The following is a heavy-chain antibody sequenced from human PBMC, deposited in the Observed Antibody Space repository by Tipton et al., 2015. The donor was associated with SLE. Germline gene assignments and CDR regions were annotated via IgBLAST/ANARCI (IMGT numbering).Heavy chain of an antibody. CDR2: ISSSSSYI. CDR3: ARDAGYSGYAQ. Sequence: AVSGFTFSSYSMNWVRQAPGKGLEWVSSISSSSSYIYYADSVKGRFTISRDNAKNSLYLQMNSLRAEETAVYYCARDAGYSGYAQWGQGTLVTVSS. V-gene: IGHV3-21*01. D-gene: IGHD5-12*01. J-gene: IGHJ4*02. CDR1: GFTFSSYS.